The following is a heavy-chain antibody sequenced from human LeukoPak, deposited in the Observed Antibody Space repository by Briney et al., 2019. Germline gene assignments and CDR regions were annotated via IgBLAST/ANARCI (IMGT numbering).Heavy chain of an antibody. V-gene: IGHV4-34*01. Sequence: SETLSLTCAVYGGSFSGYYWSWIRQPPGKGLEWIGEINHSVSTNYNPSLKSRVTISVDTSKNQFSLKLSSVTAADTAVYYCARFYGSGSYYNPRRGFDYWGQGTLVTVSS. CDR2: INHSVST. J-gene: IGHJ4*02. D-gene: IGHD3-10*01. CDR1: GGSFSGYY. CDR3: ARFYGSGSYYNPRRGFDY.